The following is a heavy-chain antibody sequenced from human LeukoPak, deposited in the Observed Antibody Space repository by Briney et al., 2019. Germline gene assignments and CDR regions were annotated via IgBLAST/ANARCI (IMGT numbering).Heavy chain of an antibody. CDR1: GFTFSSSA. V-gene: IGHV3-23*01. CDR3: AKLGRVVPAATVAY. Sequence: PGGSLRLSCAASGFTFSSSAMSWVRQAPGKGLKWVSAISGTGRSTYYADSVKGRFTISRDNSKNTLYLQMNSLRAEDTAVYYCAKLGRVVPAATVAYWGQGTLVTVSS. J-gene: IGHJ4*02. D-gene: IGHD2-2*01. CDR2: ISGTGRST.